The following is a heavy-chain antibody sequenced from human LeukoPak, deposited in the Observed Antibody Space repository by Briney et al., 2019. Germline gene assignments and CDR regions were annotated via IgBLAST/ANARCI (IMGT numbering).Heavy chain of an antibody. CDR1: GFTFSSYA. CDR2: ISGSGGST. Sequence: PGGSLRLSCAASGFTFSSYAMSWVRQAPGKGLEWVSAISGSGGSTYYADSAKGRFTISRDNSKNTLYLQMNSLRAEDTAVYYCAKDRGVTNWFDPWGQGTLVTVSS. V-gene: IGHV3-23*01. D-gene: IGHD5-18*01. J-gene: IGHJ5*02. CDR3: AKDRGVTNWFDP.